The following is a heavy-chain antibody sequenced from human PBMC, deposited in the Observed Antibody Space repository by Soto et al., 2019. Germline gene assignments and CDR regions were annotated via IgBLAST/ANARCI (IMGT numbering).Heavy chain of an antibody. CDR3: ARVSISGTRRNYYYYHGMDV. J-gene: IGHJ6*02. CDR1: GGSFSGYY. V-gene: IGHV4-34*01. Sequence: SETLSLTCAVYGGSFSGYYWSWIRQPPGKGLEWIGEINHSGSTNYNPSLKSRVTISVDTSKNQFSLKLSSVTAADTAVYYCARVSISGTRRNYYYYHGMDVWGQGTTVTVSS. CDR2: INHSGST. D-gene: IGHD1-7*01.